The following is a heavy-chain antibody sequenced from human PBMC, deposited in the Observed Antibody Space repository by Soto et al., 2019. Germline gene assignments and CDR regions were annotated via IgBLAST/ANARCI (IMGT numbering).Heavy chain of an antibody. CDR3: ARARKDTDMIVASFDI. V-gene: IGHV3-33*01. CDR2: IWYDGSNK. CDR1: GFTFSSYG. Sequence: QVQLVESGGGVVQPGRSLRLSCAASGFTFSSYGMHWVRQAPGKGLEWVAVIWYDGSNKYYADSVQGRFTISRDNSKNTLYLQKNSLRAEDTAVYYCARARKDTDMIVASFDIWGQGTMVTVSS. D-gene: IGHD5-18*01. J-gene: IGHJ3*02.